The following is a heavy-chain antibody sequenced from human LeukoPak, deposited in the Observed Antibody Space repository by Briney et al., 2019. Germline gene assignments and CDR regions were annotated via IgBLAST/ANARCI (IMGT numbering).Heavy chain of an antibody. CDR1: GFTFSSYA. D-gene: IGHD3-22*01. Sequence: GGSLRLSCAASGFTFSSYAMSWVRQAPGKGLEWVSAISGSGGSTYYADSVKGRFTISRGNSKNTLYLQMNSLRAEDTAVYYCAKDRGDYYDSSGYYYDAFDIWGQGTMVTVSS. V-gene: IGHV3-23*01. CDR2: ISGSGGST. CDR3: AKDRGDYYDSSGYYYDAFDI. J-gene: IGHJ3*02.